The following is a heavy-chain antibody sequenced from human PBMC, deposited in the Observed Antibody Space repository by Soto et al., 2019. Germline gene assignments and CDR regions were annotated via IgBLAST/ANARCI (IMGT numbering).Heavy chain of an antibody. V-gene: IGHV4-4*02. CDR2: IHHRGST. J-gene: IGHJ4*02. Sequence: SETLSLTCTVSGGSISSINWWSWVRQPPGKGLEWIGEIHHRGSTNYNPPLKSRVTISLDKSMNQFSLKLSSVTAADTAMHYCARNPAGTTVLFDYWGQGTLVTVSS. CDR1: GGSISSINW. D-gene: IGHD4-17*01. CDR3: ARNPAGTTVLFDY.